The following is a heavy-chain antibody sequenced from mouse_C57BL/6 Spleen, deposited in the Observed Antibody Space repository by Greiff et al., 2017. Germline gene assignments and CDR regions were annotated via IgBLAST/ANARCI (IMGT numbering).Heavy chain of an antibody. D-gene: IGHD1-1*01. CDR3: ARSAYGRDY. CDR2: ICTGDGDT. CDR1: GYAFSSYW. V-gene: IGHV1-80*01. Sequence: VHLLQSGAELVKPGASLKISCTASGYAFSSYWMNWVRQRPGKGLEWVGQICTGDGDTNYQGKVKGRATLTTDKATSTPYLQLSSLTSEDSAVYFCARSAYGRDYWGQGTTLTVSS. J-gene: IGHJ2*01.